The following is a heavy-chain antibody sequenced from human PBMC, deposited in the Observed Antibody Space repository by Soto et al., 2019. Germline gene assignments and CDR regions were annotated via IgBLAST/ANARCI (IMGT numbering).Heavy chain of an antibody. J-gene: IGHJ6*03. CDR3: AKAPGGHYYGSGSFYYYYYMDV. Sequence: EVQLLESGGGLVQPGGSLRLSCAASGFTFSSYAMSWVCQAPGKGLEWVSAISGSGGSTYYADSVKGRFTISRDNSKNTLYLQMNSLRAEDTAVYYCAKAPGGHYYGSGSFYYYYYMDVWGKGTTVTVSS. CDR2: ISGSGGST. D-gene: IGHD3-10*01. CDR1: GFTFSSYA. V-gene: IGHV3-23*01.